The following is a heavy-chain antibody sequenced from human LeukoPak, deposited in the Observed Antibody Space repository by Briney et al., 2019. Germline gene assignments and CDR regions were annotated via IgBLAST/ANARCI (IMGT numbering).Heavy chain of an antibody. CDR3: ARTYYDLLTDYCLGEYYSYYGMDV. CDR2: INPSGGSA. V-gene: IGHV1-46*01. CDR1: GYIFTSYH. Sequence: ASVKVSCKASGYIFTSYHMHWVRQAPGQGLEWMGIINPSGGSATYAQKFQGRVTMTGDTSTSTVYMELSSLRFEDTAVYYCARTYYDLLTDYCLGEYYSYYGMDVWGQGTTVTVSS. D-gene: IGHD3-9*01. J-gene: IGHJ6*02.